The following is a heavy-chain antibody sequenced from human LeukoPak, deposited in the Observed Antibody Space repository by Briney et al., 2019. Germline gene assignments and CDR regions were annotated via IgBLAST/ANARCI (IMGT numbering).Heavy chain of an antibody. CDR3: TTDRPPITYYDILTGYSSFDY. CDR1: GFTFSNAW. CDR2: IKSKTDGGTT. V-gene: IGHV3-15*01. D-gene: IGHD3-9*01. Sequence: GGSLRLSCAASGFTFSNAWMSWVRQAPGKGLEWVGRIKSKTDGGTTDYAAPVKGRFTISRDDSNNTLYLQMNSLKTEDTAVYYCTTDRPPITYYDILTGYSSFDYWGQGTLVTVSS. J-gene: IGHJ4*02.